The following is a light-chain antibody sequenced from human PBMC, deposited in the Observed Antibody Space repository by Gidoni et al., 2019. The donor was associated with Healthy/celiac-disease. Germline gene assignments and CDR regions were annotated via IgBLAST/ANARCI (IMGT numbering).Light chain of an antibody. CDR2: EDH. CDR3: QAWDSSTVV. J-gene: IGLJ2*01. V-gene: IGLV3-1*01. CDR1: KLGDNY. Sequence: SYELTQPPSVSVSPGQTASITCSGDKLGDNYACWYQQKAGQSPVLVIYEDHKRPSGIPERFSGSNSGNTATLTISGTQAMDEADYYCQAWDSSTVVFGGGTKLTVL.